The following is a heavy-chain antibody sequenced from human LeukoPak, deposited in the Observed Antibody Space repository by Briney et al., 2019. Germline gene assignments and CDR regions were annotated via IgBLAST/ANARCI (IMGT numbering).Heavy chain of an antibody. J-gene: IGHJ3*02. CDR3: ARLSYYDFWSGKGSAFDI. Sequence: GESLKISCKGSGYSFTSYWIGWVRQMPGKGLEWMGIIYPGDSDTRYSPSFQGQVTISADKSISTAYLQWSSLKASDTAMYYCARLSYYDFWSGKGSAFDIWGQGTMVTVSS. D-gene: IGHD3-3*01. CDR1: GYSFTSYW. V-gene: IGHV5-51*01. CDR2: IYPGDSDT.